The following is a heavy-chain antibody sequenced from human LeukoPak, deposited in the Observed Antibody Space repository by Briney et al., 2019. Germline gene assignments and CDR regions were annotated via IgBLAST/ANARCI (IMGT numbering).Heavy chain of an antibody. V-gene: IGHV1-8*01. CDR1: GYTFTSCD. D-gene: IGHD6-19*01. Sequence: ASVKVSCKSSGYTFTSCDINWVRQATGPGLEWMGWMNPKSGNTGYGQSFQGRITMTRDISIGKAYMELSNLTSEDTAIYYCTRGSSGRRDNWGQGTRVTVSA. J-gene: IGHJ4*02. CDR3: TRGSSGRRDN. CDR2: MNPKSGNT.